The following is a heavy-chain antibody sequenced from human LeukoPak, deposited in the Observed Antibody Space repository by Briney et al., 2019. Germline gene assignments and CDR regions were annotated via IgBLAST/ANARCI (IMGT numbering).Heavy chain of an antibody. J-gene: IGHJ4*02. V-gene: IGHV1-8*01. Sequence: ASVKVSCKASGYTFTSCDINWVRQATGQGLEWMGWMNPTSGNTGYGQSFQGRITMTRDISIGTAYMELSNLTSEDTAIYYCTRGSSGRRDNWGQGTLVTVSA. CDR2: MNPTSGNT. CDR1: GYTFTSCD. CDR3: TRGSSGRRDN. D-gene: IGHD6-19*01.